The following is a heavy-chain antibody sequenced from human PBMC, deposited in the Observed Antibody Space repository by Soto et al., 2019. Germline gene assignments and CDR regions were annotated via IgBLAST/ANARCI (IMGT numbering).Heavy chain of an antibody. CDR2: IYYSGST. Sequence: PSDTLSLTCTVSGGSISSYYWSWIRQPPGKGLEWIGYIYYSGSTNYNPSLKSRVTISVDTSKNQFSLKLSSVTAADTAVYYCARGVTMITRFDYWGQGTLVNVSS. J-gene: IGHJ4*02. CDR3: ARGVTMITRFDY. V-gene: IGHV4-59*01. D-gene: IGHD3-22*01. CDR1: GGSISSYY.